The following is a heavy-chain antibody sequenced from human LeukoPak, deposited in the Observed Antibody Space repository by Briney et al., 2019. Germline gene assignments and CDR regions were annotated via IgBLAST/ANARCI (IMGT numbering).Heavy chain of an antibody. J-gene: IGHJ4*02. Sequence: SETLSLTCTVSGGSISSYYWSWVRQPPGKGLEWSGYIYYSGSTNYNPSLKSRVTISVDTSKNQFSLKLSSVTAADTAVYYCARGGYSYGSYYFDYWGQGTLVTVSS. CDR2: IYYSGST. CDR1: GGSISSYY. D-gene: IGHD5-18*01. V-gene: IGHV4-59*01. CDR3: ARGGYSYGSYYFDY.